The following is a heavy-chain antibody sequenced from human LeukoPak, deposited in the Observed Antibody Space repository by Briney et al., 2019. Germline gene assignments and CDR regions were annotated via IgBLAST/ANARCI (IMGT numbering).Heavy chain of an antibody. D-gene: IGHD1-26*01. CDR3: ARVARGSGSYYSDEFDY. J-gene: IGHJ4*02. CDR2: INPNSGGT. V-gene: IGHV1-2*02. CDR1: GYTFTGYY. Sequence: ASVKVSCKASGYTFTGYYMHWVRQAPGQGLEWMGWINPNSGGTNYAQKFQGRVTRTRDTSISTAYVELSRLRSDDTAGYYCARVARGSGSYYSDEFDYWGQGTLVTVSS.